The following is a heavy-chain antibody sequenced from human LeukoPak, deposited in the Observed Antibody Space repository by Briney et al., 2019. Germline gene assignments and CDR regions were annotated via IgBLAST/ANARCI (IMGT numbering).Heavy chain of an antibody. CDR3: ARDMHSSSWTPPNAFDV. CDR2: MWFDGTTE. Sequence: PGGSLRLSCAASGFTFSDYGIHWVRQAPGKGLEWVAIMWFDGTTEYSADSVKGRFTISRDNSKSTVYLQMNSLRAEDTAVYYCARDMHSSSWTPPNAFDVWGQGTMVTVSS. D-gene: IGHD3-22*01. J-gene: IGHJ3*01. V-gene: IGHV3-33*01. CDR1: GFTFSDYG.